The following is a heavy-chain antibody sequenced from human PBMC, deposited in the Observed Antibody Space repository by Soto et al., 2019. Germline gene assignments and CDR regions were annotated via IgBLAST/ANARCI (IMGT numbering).Heavy chain of an antibody. V-gene: IGHV4-30-2*01. J-gene: IGHJ4*02. CDR2: IYHSGST. CDR1: CGSIISGGYS. CDR3: ARGTMVRGVPYYFDY. D-gene: IGHD3-10*01. Sequence: SETLSLTRAVSCGSIISGGYSWSWIRQPPGKGLEWIGYIYHSGSTYYNPSLKSRVTISVDRSKNQFSLKLSSVTAADTAVYYCARGTMVRGVPYYFDYWGQGTLVTVS.